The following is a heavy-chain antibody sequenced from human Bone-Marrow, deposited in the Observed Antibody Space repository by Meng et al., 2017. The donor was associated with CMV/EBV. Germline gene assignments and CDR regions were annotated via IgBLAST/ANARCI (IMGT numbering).Heavy chain of an antibody. CDR1: EFSFSKYW. CDR2: IKEDGSEK. D-gene: IGHD1/OR15-1a*01. CDR3: SRDSFSGANNYYYYYGMGV. V-gene: IGHV3-7*01. Sequence: GESLKISCAGSEFSFSKYWMNWVRQAPGKGLEWVANIKEDGSEKHYVDSVKGRFTISRDNAKNSLYLQMNSLRAEDTAVYYCSRDSFSGANNYYYYYGMGVWGQGPTVTGSS. J-gene: IGHJ6*02.